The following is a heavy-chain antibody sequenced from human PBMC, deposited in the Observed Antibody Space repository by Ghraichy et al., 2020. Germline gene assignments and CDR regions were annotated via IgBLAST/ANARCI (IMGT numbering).Heavy chain of an antibody. CDR2: ISSNGGST. Sequence: GGSLRLSCAASGFTFSSYAMHWVRQAPGKGLEYVSAISSNGGSTYYANSVKGRFTISRDNSKNTLYLQMGSLRAEDMAVYYCAGGGGSVSGWYYFDYWGQGTLVTVSS. CDR3: AGGGGSVSGWYYFDY. V-gene: IGHV3-64*01. J-gene: IGHJ4*02. D-gene: IGHD6-19*01. CDR1: GFTFSSYA.